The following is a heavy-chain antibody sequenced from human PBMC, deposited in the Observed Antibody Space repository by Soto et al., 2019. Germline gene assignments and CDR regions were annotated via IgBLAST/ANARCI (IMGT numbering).Heavy chain of an antibody. Sequence: ASVKVSCKASGGTFSSYAISWVRQAPGQGLEWMGGIIPIFGTANYAQKFQGRVTITADESTSTAYMELSSLRSEDTAVYYCARVRPYCSGGSCYQTYYYHMDVWGQGTTVTVSS. J-gene: IGHJ6*02. CDR1: GGTFSSYA. CDR3: ARVRPYCSGGSCYQTYYYHMDV. D-gene: IGHD2-15*01. V-gene: IGHV1-69*13. CDR2: IIPIFGTA.